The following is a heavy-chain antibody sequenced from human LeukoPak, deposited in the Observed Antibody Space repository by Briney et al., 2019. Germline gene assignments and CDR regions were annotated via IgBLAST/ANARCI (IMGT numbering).Heavy chain of an antibody. J-gene: IGHJ4*02. CDR3: ARSGYSSGWYPAHFDY. CDR2: ISSSSSYI. D-gene: IGHD6-19*01. CDR1: GFTFSSYS. V-gene: IGHV3-21*01. Sequence: GGSLRLSCAASGFTFSSYSMNWVRQAPGKGLEWVSSISSSSSYIYYADSVKGRFTISRDNAKNSLYLQMNSPRAEDTAVYYCARSGYSSGWYPAHFDYWGQGTLVTVSS.